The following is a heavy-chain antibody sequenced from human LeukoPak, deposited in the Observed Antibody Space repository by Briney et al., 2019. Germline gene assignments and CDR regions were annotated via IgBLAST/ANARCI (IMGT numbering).Heavy chain of an antibody. Sequence: GGSLRLSCAASGFTFSSYSMNWVRQAPGKGLEWVSYISSSSSTIYYADSVKGRFTISRDNAKNSLYLQMNSLRAEDTAVYYCAKNGEDYDSSGYYYSYYYYGMDVWGQGTTVTVSS. CDR2: ISSSSSTI. CDR3: AKNGEDYDSSGYYYSYYYYGMDV. V-gene: IGHV3-48*01. J-gene: IGHJ6*02. CDR1: GFTFSSYS. D-gene: IGHD3-22*01.